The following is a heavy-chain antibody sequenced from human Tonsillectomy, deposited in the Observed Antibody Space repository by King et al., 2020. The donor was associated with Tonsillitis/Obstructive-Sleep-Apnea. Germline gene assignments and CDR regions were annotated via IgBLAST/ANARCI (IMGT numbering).Heavy chain of an antibody. V-gene: IGHV3-53*01. Sequence: VQLVESGGGLIQPGGSLRLSCAASGFTVSNKDMTWVRQAPGKGLEWVSLIYIDGSTFYADSVKGRFTISRDNSKNTLYLQMNSLRADDTAVYYCARGANYCSVTSCLNWFDPWGQGTLVTVSS. CDR1: GFTVSNKD. D-gene: IGHD2-2*01. CDR2: IYIDGST. CDR3: ARGANYCSVTSCLNWFDP. J-gene: IGHJ5*02.